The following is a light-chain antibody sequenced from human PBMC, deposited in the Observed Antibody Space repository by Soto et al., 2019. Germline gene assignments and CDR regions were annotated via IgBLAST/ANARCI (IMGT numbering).Light chain of an antibody. J-gene: IGKJ3*01. Sequence: DIVLTQSPGTLSLSPGERATLSCRASQSVSSSYLAWYQQKPGQAPRLLIYGASSRATGVPDRFSGSGSGTDFTLTISRLEPEDFAVYYCQQYGRSPFTFGPGTKVEIK. CDR2: GAS. CDR1: QSVSSSY. CDR3: QQYGRSPFT. V-gene: IGKV3-20*01.